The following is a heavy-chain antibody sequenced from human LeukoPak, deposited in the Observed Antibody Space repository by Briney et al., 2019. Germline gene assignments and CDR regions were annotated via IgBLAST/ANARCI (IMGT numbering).Heavy chain of an antibody. V-gene: IGHV4-39*01. CDR1: GGSISSSSYY. D-gene: IGHD3-9*01. CDR2: IYYSGST. J-gene: IGHJ3*02. CDR3: ASLYYDILTGSHKLDAFDI. Sequence: SETLSLTCTVSGGSISSSSYYWGWIRQPPGKGLEWIGSIYYSGSTYYNPSLKSRVTISVDTSKNQFSLKLSSVTAADTAVYYCASLYYDILTGSHKLDAFDIWGQGTMVTVSS.